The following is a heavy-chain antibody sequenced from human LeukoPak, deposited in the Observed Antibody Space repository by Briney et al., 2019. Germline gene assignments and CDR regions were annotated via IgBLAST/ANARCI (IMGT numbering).Heavy chain of an antibody. V-gene: IGHV4-61*02. CDR2: IYTSGST. Sequence: SQTLSLTCTVSGGSISSGSYYWSWIRQPAGKGLEWIGRIYTSGSTNYNPSLKSRVTISVDTSKNQFSLKLSSVTSADTSGEYCARSSYSYYYYYMDVWGKGTTVTVSS. CDR3: ARSSYSYYYYYMDV. CDR1: GGSISSGSYY. D-gene: IGHD3-3*01. J-gene: IGHJ6*03.